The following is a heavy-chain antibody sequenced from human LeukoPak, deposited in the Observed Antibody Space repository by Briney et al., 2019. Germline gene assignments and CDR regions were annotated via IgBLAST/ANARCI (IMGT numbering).Heavy chain of an antibody. Sequence: SETLSLTCTVSGGSISSSSYYWGWIRQPPGKGLEWIGSIYSSGSTCYNPSLKSRVTISVDTSKNQFSLKLSSVTAADTAVYYCGTGTNDYWGQGTLVTVSS. CDR2: IYSSGST. J-gene: IGHJ4*02. V-gene: IGHV4-39*01. CDR3: GTGTNDY. CDR1: GGSISSSSYY. D-gene: IGHD1-7*01.